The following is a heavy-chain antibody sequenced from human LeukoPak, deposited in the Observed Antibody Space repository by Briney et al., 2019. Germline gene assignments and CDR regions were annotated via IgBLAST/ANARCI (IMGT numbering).Heavy chain of an antibody. CDR1: GYTFTGYY. Sequence: ASVKVSCKASGYTFTGYYIHWVRQAPGQGLEWMGWMSPESGGTNIAQKFQARVSMTRDTSITTAYMELSSMTSDDTAVYFCARTNYDDAFDPWGQGTLVTASS. D-gene: IGHD3-3*01. CDR3: ARTNYDDAFDP. CDR2: MSPESGGT. J-gene: IGHJ5*02. V-gene: IGHV1-2*02.